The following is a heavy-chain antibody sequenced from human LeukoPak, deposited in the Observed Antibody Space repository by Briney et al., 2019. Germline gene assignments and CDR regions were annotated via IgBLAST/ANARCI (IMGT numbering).Heavy chain of an antibody. D-gene: IGHD3-10*02. Sequence: PSETLSLTCTVSGDSITSTSYYWGWIRQPPGKGLEWIVSIYYSGSTHYNPSLKSRVSISVDTSKNQFSLKVNSMTAADTAVYYCARQPLRSRYYYYYFVDVWGKGTTVTVSS. CDR2: IYYSGST. V-gene: IGHV4-39*01. J-gene: IGHJ6*03. CDR3: ARQPLRSRYYYYYFVDV. CDR1: GDSITSTSYY.